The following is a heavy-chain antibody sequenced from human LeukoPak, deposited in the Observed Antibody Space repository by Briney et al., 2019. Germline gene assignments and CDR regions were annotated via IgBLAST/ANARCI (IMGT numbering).Heavy chain of an antibody. D-gene: IGHD3-3*01. CDR3: ARDNTISGLVTYFDY. CDR1: GFTYTNYW. Sequence: GGSLRLSCAASGFTYTNYWMSWVRQPPGKGLEWVANIKQDGSERYYVDSVKGRFTISRDNAKNSLYLQMNSLRAEDTAVYYCARDNTISGLVTYFDYWGQGTLVTVSS. J-gene: IGHJ4*02. CDR2: IKQDGSER. V-gene: IGHV3-7*01.